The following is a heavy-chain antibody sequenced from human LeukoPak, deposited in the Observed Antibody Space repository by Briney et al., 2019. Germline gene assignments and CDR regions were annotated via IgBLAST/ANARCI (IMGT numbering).Heavy chain of an antibody. CDR3: ARGRRVVER. CDR1: GGSISSSSYY. J-gene: IGHJ4*02. V-gene: IGHV4-39*07. Sequence: SETLSLTCTVSGGSISSSSYYWGWIRQPPGKGLEWIGSIYYSGSTYYNPSLKSRVTISVDTSKNQFSLKLSSVTAADTAVYYCARGRRVVERWGQGTLVTVSS. D-gene: IGHD2-15*01. CDR2: IYYSGST.